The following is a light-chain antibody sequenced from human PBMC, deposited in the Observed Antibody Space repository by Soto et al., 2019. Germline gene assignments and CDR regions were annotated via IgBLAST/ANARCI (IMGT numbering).Light chain of an antibody. CDR2: DAS. J-gene: IGKJ2*01. V-gene: IGKV3-15*01. CDR3: QQYNTWPPYT. Sequence: DIVMTQSPGTLSGSPGERATLSCRASQRVSSNLAWYQQKPGQAPRLLIYDASTRATGIPARFSGSGSGTDFTLSISILQSEDFAVYFCQQYNTWPPYTFGQGTKLEI. CDR1: QRVSSN.